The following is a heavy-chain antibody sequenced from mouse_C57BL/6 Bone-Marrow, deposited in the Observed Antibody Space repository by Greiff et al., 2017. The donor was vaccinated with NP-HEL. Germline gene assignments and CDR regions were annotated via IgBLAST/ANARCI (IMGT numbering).Heavy chain of an antibody. V-gene: IGHV2-2*01. Sequence: QVQLKESGPGLVQPSQSLSITCTASGFSFTSYGVHWVRQSPGKGLEWLGVIWSGGSTDYNAAFISSLNIMNDNAKSQVFFKMNSLQADDTAIYYCAGLYDGYHYYAMDCGGQGTSVTVSS. J-gene: IGHJ4*01. CDR2: IWSGGST. CDR3: AGLYDGYHYYAMDC. D-gene: IGHD2-2*01. CDR1: GFSFTSYG.